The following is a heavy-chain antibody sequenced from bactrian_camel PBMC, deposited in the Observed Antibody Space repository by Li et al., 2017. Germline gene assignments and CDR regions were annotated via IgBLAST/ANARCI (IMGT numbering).Heavy chain of an antibody. Sequence: HVQLVESGGGSVQAGGSLRLACAASGYTYSSYCMAWFRQAPGKEREGVAAIYTGSGSSYYADSVKGRFIVSRDNAKNTVYLEMNSLKSEDTALYYCAISLFRWSGPNYWGQGTQVTVSS. V-gene: IGHV3S1*01. CDR3: AISLFRWSGPNY. D-gene: IGHD1*01. CDR2: IYTGSGSS. J-gene: IGHJ4*01. CDR1: GYTYSSYC.